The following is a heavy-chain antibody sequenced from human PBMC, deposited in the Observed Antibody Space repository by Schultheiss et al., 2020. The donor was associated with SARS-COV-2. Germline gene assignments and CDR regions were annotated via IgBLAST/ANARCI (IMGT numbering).Heavy chain of an antibody. Sequence: GGSLRLSCVASGFTFSSYGMHWVRQAPGKGLEWVANIKQDGSEKYYVDSVKGRFTISRDNAKNSLYLQMNSLRAEDTAVYYCARDVAGGFFDYWGQGTLVTVSS. D-gene: IGHD3-10*01. J-gene: IGHJ4*02. V-gene: IGHV3-7*03. CDR2: IKQDGSEK. CDR1: GFTFSSYG. CDR3: ARDVAGGFFDY.